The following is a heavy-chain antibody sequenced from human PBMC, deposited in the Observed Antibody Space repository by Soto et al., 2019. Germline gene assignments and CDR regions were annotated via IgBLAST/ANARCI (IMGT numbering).Heavy chain of an antibody. Sequence: SETRSLTCSVSGGSIGSYYWSWIRQPPGKGLEWIGYIYYSGSTNYNPSLKSRVTISVDTSKNQFSLKLNSVTAADTAVYYYARVPTRWGKGTRVTFPS. J-gene: IGHJ4*02. D-gene: IGHD2-2*01. CDR3: ARVPTR. CDR1: GGSIGSYY. V-gene: IGHV4-59*01. CDR2: IYYSGST.